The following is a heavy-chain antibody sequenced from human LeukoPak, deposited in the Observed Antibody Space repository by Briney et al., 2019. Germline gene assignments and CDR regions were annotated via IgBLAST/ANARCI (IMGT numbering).Heavy chain of an antibody. J-gene: IGHJ4*02. Sequence: GGSLRLSCAASGFTFGSYAMSWVRQAPGKGLEWVSAITGSGGSPYYADSVKGRFTISRDNSKNTLYLQMNSLRAEDTAIYLCAKNGLIMMGDYWGQGTLVTVSS. CDR2: ITGSGGSP. V-gene: IGHV3-23*01. CDR3: AKNGLIMMGDY. D-gene: IGHD2-8*01. CDR1: GFTFGSYA.